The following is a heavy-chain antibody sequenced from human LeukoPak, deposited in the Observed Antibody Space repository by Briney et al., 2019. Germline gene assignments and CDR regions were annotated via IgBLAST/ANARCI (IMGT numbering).Heavy chain of an antibody. CDR3: ARAYGSSSYLVMWVY. D-gene: IGHD6-6*01. V-gene: IGHV1-18*01. Sequence: PRASVKVSCKASGYSFVLYGISWVRQAPGEGPEWMGWISGSTGDTNYAQKFQGRVTMTADTSTSTAYMELRSLRSDDTAVYYCARAYGSSSYLVMWVYWGQGTLVTVSS. CDR2: ISGSTGDT. CDR1: GYSFVLYG. J-gene: IGHJ4*02.